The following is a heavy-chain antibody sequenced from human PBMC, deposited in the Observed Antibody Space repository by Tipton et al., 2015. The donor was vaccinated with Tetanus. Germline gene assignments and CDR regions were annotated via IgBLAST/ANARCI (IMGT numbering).Heavy chain of an antibody. V-gene: IGHV4-59*01. D-gene: IGHD4-17*01. CDR3: ARDRGLTTGGGIGMDV. Sequence: TLSLTCTLSGGSISSYYWSWVRQPPGKGLEWIGYIFYSGNTNYNPSLKTRVTISVDTSKNQFSLKLSSVTAADTAVYYCARDRGLTTGGGIGMDVWGQGTTVTVSS. CDR1: GGSISSYY. J-gene: IGHJ6*02. CDR2: IFYSGNT.